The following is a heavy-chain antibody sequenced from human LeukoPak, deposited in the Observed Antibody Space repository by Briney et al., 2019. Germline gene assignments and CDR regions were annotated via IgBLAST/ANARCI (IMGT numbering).Heavy chain of an antibody. Sequence: GASVKVSCKASGYTFTSYDINWVRQATGQPLEWMGWINPNSGNTGYAQKFQGRVTITRNTSIRTAYMELSSLRSEDTAVYYCARGPVLRFLEWLLPYYFDYWGQGTLVTVSS. V-gene: IGHV1-8*03. CDR2: INPNSGNT. CDR3: ARGPVLRFLEWLLPYYFDY. D-gene: IGHD3-3*01. CDR1: GYTFTSYD. J-gene: IGHJ4*02.